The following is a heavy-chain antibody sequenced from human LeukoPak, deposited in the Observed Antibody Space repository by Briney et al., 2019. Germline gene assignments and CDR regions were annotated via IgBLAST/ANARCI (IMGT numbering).Heavy chain of an antibody. Sequence: GASVKVSCKASGYTFTSYGISWVRQAPGQGLEWMGWISAYNGNTNYAQKLQGRVTMTTDTSTSTAYMELRSLRSDDTAVYYCAGVEGYSYGPDYGMDVWGRGTTVTVSS. J-gene: IGHJ6*02. V-gene: IGHV1-18*01. CDR3: AGVEGYSYGPDYGMDV. CDR1: GYTFTSYG. D-gene: IGHD5-18*01. CDR2: ISAYNGNT.